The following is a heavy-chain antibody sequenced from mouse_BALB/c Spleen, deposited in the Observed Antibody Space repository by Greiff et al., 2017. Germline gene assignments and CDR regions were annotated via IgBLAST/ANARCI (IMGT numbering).Heavy chain of an antibody. CDR1: GYTFTSYW. CDR2: IDPSDSET. V-gene: IGHV1-69*02. Sequence: QVQLKESGAELVKPGAPVKLSCKASGYTFTSYWMNWVKQRPGRGLEWIGRIDPSDSETHYNQKFKDKATLTVDKSSSTAYIQLSSLTSEDSAVYYCARQRYYGLYYFDYWGQGTTLTVSS. J-gene: IGHJ2*01. D-gene: IGHD1-1*01. CDR3: ARQRYYGLYYFDY.